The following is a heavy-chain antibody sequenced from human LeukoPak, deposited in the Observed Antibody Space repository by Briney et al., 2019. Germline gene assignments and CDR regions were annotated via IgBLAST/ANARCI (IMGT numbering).Heavy chain of an antibody. V-gene: IGHV3-53*01. J-gene: IGHJ6*02. Sequence: GGFLRLSCAASGLTVSSNYMSWVRQAPGKGLEWVSIIYSGGSTYYADSVKGRFTISRDNSKNTMYLQMNSLRVEDTAVYYCARDGVWFGERDVWGQGTTVTVSS. CDR3: ARDGVWFGERDV. CDR2: IYSGGST. CDR1: GLTVSSNY. D-gene: IGHD3-10*01.